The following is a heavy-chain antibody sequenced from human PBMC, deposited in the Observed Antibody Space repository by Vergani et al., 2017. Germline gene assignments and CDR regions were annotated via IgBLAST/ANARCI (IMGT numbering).Heavy chain of an antibody. J-gene: IGHJ4*02. Sequence: QVQLQESGPGLVKPSQTLSLTCTVSGGSISSGGYYWSWIRQHPGKGLEWIGYIYYSGSTYYNPSLKSRVTISIDKSKNEFYLELNSVTAADTAVYYCARVSRPYSGYDFRFDSWGQGNLVTVSS. CDR3: ARVSRPYSGYDFRFDS. V-gene: IGHV4-31*03. D-gene: IGHD5-12*01. CDR1: GGSISSGGYY. CDR2: IYYSGST.